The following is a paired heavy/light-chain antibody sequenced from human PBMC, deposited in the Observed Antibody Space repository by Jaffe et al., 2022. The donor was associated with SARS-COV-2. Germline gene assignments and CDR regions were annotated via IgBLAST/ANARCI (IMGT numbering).Heavy chain of an antibody. V-gene: IGHV4-34*01. J-gene: IGHJ3*02. Sequence: QVQLQQWGAGLLKPSETLSLTCAVYDGSFSAYYWSWIRQPPGKGLEWIGEINHSGSTNYNPSLKSRVTISVDTSKNQFSLKLSSVTAADTAVYYCARVRRITLLRGADAFDIWGQGTLVTVSS. D-gene: IGHD3-10*01. CDR2: INHSGST. CDR3: ARVRRITLLRGADAFDI. CDR1: DGSFSAYY.
Light chain of an antibody. CDR3: QQYYSTPPT. J-gene: IGKJ1*01. CDR2: WAS. V-gene: IGKV4-1*01. CDR1: QSVLYRSNNKNY. Sequence: DFVMTQSPDSLAVSLGERATINCKSSQSVLYRSNNKNYLAWYQQKPGQPPKLLIYWASTRESGVPDRFSGSGSGTDFTLTISSLQAEDVAVYYCQQYYSTPPTFGQGTKVEIK.